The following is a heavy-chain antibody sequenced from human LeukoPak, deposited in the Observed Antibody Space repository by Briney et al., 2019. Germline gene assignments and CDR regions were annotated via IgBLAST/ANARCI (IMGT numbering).Heavy chain of an antibody. J-gene: IGHJ5*02. Sequence: GGSLRLSCAASGFTFSSYAMHWVRQAPGKGLEWVAVISYDGSNKYYADSVKGRFTISRDNSKNTLYLQMNSLRAEDTAVYYCARASGSYWNWFDPWGQGTLVTVSS. CDR3: ARASGSYWNWFDP. V-gene: IGHV3-30-3*01. D-gene: IGHD1-26*01. CDR2: ISYDGSNK. CDR1: GFTFSSYA.